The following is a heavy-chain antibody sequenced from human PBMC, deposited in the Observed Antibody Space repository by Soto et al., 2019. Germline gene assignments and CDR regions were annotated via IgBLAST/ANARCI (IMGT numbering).Heavy chain of an antibody. V-gene: IGHV3-30*18. Sequence: GGSLRLSCAASGFTFSSYGMHWVRQAPGKGLEWVAVISYDGSNKYYADSVKGRFTISRDNSKSTLYLQMNSLRAEDTAVYYCAKKDIAVASTGAFDIWGQGTMVTVSS. CDR1: GFTFSSYG. D-gene: IGHD6-19*01. CDR2: ISYDGSNK. CDR3: AKKDIAVASTGAFDI. J-gene: IGHJ3*02.